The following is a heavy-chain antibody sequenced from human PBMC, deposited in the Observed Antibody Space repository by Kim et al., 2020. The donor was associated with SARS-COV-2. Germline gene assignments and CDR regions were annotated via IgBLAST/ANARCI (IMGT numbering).Heavy chain of an antibody. CDR2: IWYDGSNK. Sequence: GGSLRLSCAASGFTFSSYGMHWVRQAPGKGLEWVAVIWYDGSNKYYADSVKGRFTISRDNSKNTLYLQMNSLRAEDTAVYYCARGGSGWYVWGAEYFQHWGQGTLVTVSS. J-gene: IGHJ1*01. V-gene: IGHV3-33*01. CDR3: ARGGSGWYVWGAEYFQH. D-gene: IGHD6-19*01. CDR1: GFTFSSYG.